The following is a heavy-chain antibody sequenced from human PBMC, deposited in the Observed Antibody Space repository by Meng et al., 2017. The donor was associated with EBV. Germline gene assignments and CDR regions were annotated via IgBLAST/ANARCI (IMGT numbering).Heavy chain of an antibody. CDR3: ASHPAYSGSYDGGY. Sequence: VQRVEAGGGLVKPGGSLRLSCAGSGFTLSDYYMSWIRQAPGKGLEWVSYISSSGSTIYYADSVKGRFTISRDNAKNSLYLQMNSLRAEDTAVYYCASHPAYSGSYDGGYWGQGTLVTVSS. V-gene: IGHV3-11*01. D-gene: IGHD1-26*01. CDR2: ISSSGSTI. J-gene: IGHJ4*02. CDR1: GFTLSDYY.